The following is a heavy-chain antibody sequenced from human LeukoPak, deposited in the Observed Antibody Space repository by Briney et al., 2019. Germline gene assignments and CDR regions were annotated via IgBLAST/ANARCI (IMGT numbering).Heavy chain of an antibody. CDR3: ALSVRSSKIFDY. Sequence: GGSLRLSCAASGFTFSSYGMHWVRQAPGKGLEWVAVISYDGSNKYYADSVKGRFTISRDNSKNTLYLQMNSLRAEDTAVYYCALSVRSSKIFDYWGQGILVTVSS. CDR1: GFTFSSYG. V-gene: IGHV3-30*03. J-gene: IGHJ4*02. CDR2: ISYDGSNK. D-gene: IGHD6-6*01.